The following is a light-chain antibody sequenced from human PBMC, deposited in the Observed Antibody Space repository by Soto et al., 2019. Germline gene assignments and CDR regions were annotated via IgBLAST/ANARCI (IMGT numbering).Light chain of an antibody. CDR3: EQYGSSPRT. CDR1: QSVVSYY. Sequence: EIVLTQSPGTLHFSPLQRAILYCMASQSVVSYYFAWYQQKPGQAPGLLIYGVSNRPTGIPERFSGSGSGTDFTLSISRLEPEDSAVYFCEQYGSSPRTFGQGTKV. J-gene: IGKJ1*01. V-gene: IGKV3-20*01. CDR2: GVS.